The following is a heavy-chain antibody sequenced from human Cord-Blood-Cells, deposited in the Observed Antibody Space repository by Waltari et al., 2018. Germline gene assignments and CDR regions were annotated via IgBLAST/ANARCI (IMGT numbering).Heavy chain of an antibody. J-gene: IGHJ6*02. CDR2: INHSGST. CDR3: AREVRGPAYYGMDV. CDR1: GWSFSGYY. D-gene: IGHD3-10*01. Sequence: QVQLQQWGAGLLKPSETLSLTCAVYGWSFSGYYWSWIRQPPGKGLEWIGEINHSGSTNYNPSLKSRVTISVDTSKNQFSLKLSSVTAADTAVYYCAREVRGPAYYGMDVWGQGTTVTVSS. V-gene: IGHV4-34*01.